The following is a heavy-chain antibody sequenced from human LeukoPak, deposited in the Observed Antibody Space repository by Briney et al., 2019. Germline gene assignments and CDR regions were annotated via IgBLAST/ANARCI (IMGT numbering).Heavy chain of an antibody. CDR3: ARDKYYDRYFDS. CDR1: GFTFNSNW. Sequence: GGSLRLSCAASGFTFNSNWMSWVRQAPGKGPEWVANIKQDGSEKYYVDSVKGRFTISRDSAKNSLSLQMNSLRAEDTAVYYCARDKYYDRYFDSWGQGTLVTVSS. D-gene: IGHD3-22*01. CDR2: IKQDGSEK. V-gene: IGHV3-7*01. J-gene: IGHJ4*02.